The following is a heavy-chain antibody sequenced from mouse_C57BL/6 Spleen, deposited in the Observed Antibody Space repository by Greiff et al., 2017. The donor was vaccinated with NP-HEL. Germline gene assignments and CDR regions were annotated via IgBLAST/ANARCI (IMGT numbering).Heavy chain of an antibody. CDR2: IYPRSGNT. CDR1: GYTFTSYG. CDR3: AREDYYGSSYSYYAMDY. V-gene: IGHV1-81*01. Sequence: QVQLQQSGAELARPGASVKLSCKASGYTFTSYGISWVKQRTGQGLEWIGEIYPRSGNTYYNERFKGKATLTADKSSSTAYMELRSLTSEDSAVYFCAREDYYGSSYSYYAMDYWGQGTSVTVSS. D-gene: IGHD1-1*01. J-gene: IGHJ4*01.